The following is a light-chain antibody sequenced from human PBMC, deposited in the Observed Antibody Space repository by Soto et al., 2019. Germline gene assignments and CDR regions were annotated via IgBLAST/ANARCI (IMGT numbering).Light chain of an antibody. Sequence: DIQMPQSPSSLSASVGDRVTITCRASQGVSGYLLWYQQRQGRAPKLLIYAASNLLSGVPSRFSGSGSGANFTRTITSLQPEDFATYYCQQSYRTPHTFGQGTKLETK. J-gene: IGKJ2*01. CDR2: AAS. CDR1: QGVSGY. V-gene: IGKV1-39*01. CDR3: QQSYRTPHT.